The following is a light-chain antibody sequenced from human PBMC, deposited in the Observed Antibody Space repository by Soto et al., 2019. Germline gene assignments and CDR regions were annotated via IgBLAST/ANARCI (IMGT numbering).Light chain of an antibody. CDR1: SGHSSYA. Sequence: QLVLTQSPSASASLGASVKLTCTLSSGHSSYAIAWHQQQPEKGPRYLMKLNGDGSHSKGDGIPDRFSGSSSGTERYLTISSLPSEDEADYYCQTWGTGITVFGGGTQLTVL. V-gene: IGLV4-69*01. CDR2: LNGDGSH. CDR3: QTWGTGITV. J-gene: IGLJ7*01.